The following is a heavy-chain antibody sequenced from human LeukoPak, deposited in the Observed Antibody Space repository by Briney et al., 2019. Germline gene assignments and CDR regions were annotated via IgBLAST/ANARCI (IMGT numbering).Heavy chain of an antibody. CDR1: GFTFNNYL. V-gene: IGHV3-23*01. CDR3: AKECDYSPGHKFDL. CDR2: LFTGGGRT. Sequence: GGSLRLSCAASGFTFNNYLMSWVRQAPGKGLEWVSVLFTGGGRTLYADSVKGRFTISGDTPRTTLYLQMNGLRAEDTAVYYCAKECDYSPGHKFDLWGQGTLVTVSS. D-gene: IGHD3-10*01. J-gene: IGHJ4*02.